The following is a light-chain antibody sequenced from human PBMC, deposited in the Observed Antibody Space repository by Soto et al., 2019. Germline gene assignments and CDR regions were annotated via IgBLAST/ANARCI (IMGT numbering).Light chain of an antibody. CDR2: DAS. J-gene: IGKJ5*01. CDR1: ENVYGN. CDR3: QQYNNWPPIT. Sequence: EIVMTQSPVTLSVSPGEGASLSCRASENVYGNVAWYQQKPGQAPRLLIYDASTRATDIPARFSGSGSGTEFTLTISSLQSADFAVYYCQQYNNWPPITFGQGTRLE. V-gene: IGKV3-15*01.